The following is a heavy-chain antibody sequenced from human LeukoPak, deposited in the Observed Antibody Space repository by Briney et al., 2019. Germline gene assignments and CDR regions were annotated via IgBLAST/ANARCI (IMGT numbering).Heavy chain of an antibody. CDR1: GGSISSYY. CDR3: ARGGTYSGDNWFDP. J-gene: IGHJ5*02. V-gene: IGHV4-59*01. CDR2: IYYSGST. Sequence: SETLSLTCTVSGGSISSYYWSWIRQPPGKGLEWIGYIYYSGSTNYNPSLKSRVTISVDTSKNQFSLKLSSVTAADTAVYYCARGGTYSGDNWFDPWGQGTLVTVSS. D-gene: IGHD1-26*01.